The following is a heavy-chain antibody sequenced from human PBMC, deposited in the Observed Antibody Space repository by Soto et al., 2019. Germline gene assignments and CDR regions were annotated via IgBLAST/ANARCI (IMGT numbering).Heavy chain of an antibody. J-gene: IGHJ4*02. CDR3: AKRSSSSTFDY. V-gene: IGHV3-23*01. D-gene: IGHD6-6*01. CDR2: ISGSDDST. Sequence: GGSLRLSCAASGFTFSSYAMSWVRQAPGKGLEWVSVISGSDDSTYYADSVEGRFIISRDNSKNTLYLQMNSLRAEDTAVYYCAKRSSSSTFDYWGQGTLVTVSS. CDR1: GFTFSSYA.